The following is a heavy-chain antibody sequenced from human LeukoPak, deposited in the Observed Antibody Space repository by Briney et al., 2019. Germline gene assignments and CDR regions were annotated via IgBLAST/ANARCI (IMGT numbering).Heavy chain of an antibody. D-gene: IGHD5-18*01. Sequence: GGALRLSCAASGFTFSSYAMSWFRQAPGKGLEWVSAISGSGGSTYYADSVKGRFTISRDNSKNTLYLQMNSLRAEDTAVYYCARNLGGYSYGGPSSFDYWGQGTLVTVSS. CDR1: GFTFSSYA. V-gene: IGHV3-23*01. CDR2: ISGSGGST. J-gene: IGHJ4*02. CDR3: ARNLGGYSYGGPSSFDY.